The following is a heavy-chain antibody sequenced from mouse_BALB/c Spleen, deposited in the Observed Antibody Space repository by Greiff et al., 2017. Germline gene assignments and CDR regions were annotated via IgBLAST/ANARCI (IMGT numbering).Heavy chain of an antibody. Sequence: VQLQESGAELVRPGVSVKISCKGSGYTFTDYAMHWVKQSHAKSLEWIGVISTYYGDASYNQKFKGKATMTVDKSSSTAYMELARLTSEDSAIYYCARFGTTATDWYFDVWGAGTTVTVSS. CDR3: ARFGTTATDWYFDV. CDR2: ISTYYGDA. V-gene: IGHV1S137*01. CDR1: GYTFTDYA. J-gene: IGHJ1*01. D-gene: IGHD1-2*01.